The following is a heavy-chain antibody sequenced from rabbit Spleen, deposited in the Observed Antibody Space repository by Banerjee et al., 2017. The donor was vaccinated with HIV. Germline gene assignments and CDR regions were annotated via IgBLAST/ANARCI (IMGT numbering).Heavy chain of an antibody. D-gene: IGHD4-1*01. CDR1: GFDFSRYG. Sequence: QEQLVETGGGLVQPGGSLTLSCKASGFDFSRYGMSWVRQAPGKGLEWIGYIDPVFGITYYASWVNGRFSISRENTQNTVSLQMNSLTAADTATYFCARDLAGVIGWNFNLWGPGTLVTVS. CDR2: IDPVFGIT. CDR3: ARDLAGVIGWNFNL. V-gene: IGHV1S47*01. J-gene: IGHJ4*01.